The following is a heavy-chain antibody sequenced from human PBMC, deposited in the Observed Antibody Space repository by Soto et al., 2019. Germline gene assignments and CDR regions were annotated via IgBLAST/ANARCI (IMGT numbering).Heavy chain of an antibody. J-gene: IGHJ4*02. CDR2: IIPIFPTP. D-gene: IGHD6-25*01. CDR3: ARGAAGRVEYYFDS. CDR1: GDTFSRNS. V-gene: IGHV1-69*01. Sequence: QVQLVQSGAEVRKPGSSVKVSCKASGDTFSRNSLNWVRQAPGQGLEWMGGIIPIFPTPNYAQKFQGRVTITADETTSTVNMELSSLGSDDTAVYYFARGAAGRVEYYFDSWGQGTLVTVSS.